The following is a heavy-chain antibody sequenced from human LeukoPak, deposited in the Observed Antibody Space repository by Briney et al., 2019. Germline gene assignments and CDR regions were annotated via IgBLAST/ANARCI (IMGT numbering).Heavy chain of an antibody. CDR3: ARQVRTTVHFDP. CDR1: GGSISSYY. V-gene: IGHV4-59*01. CDR2: IYYSGGT. Sequence: PSETLSLTCTVSGGSISSYYWSWIRQPPGKGLEWIGYIYYSGGTNYNPSLKSRVTISVDTSKNQFSLKLSSVTAADTAVYFCARQVRTTVHFDPWGQGTLVTVSS. D-gene: IGHD4-17*01. J-gene: IGHJ5*02.